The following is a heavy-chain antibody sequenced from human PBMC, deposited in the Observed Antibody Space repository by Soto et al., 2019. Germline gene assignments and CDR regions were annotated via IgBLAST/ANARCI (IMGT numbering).Heavy chain of an antibody. J-gene: IGHJ5*02. CDR2: IYWNDDK. CDR1: GFSLSTSGVG. D-gene: IGHD2-15*01. CDR3: AHRLLYCSGGSCYPPARNWFDP. Sequence: SGPTLVNPTQTLTLTCTFSGFSLSTSGVGVGWIRQPPGKALEWLALIYWNDDKRYSPSLKSRLTITKDTSKNQVVLTMTNMDPVDTATYYCAHRLLYCSGGSCYPPARNWFDPWGQGTLVTVSS. V-gene: IGHV2-5*01.